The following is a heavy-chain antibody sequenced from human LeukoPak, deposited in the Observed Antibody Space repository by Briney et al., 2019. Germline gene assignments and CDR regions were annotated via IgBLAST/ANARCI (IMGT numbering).Heavy chain of an antibody. V-gene: IGHV3-48*03. CDR1: GFTFSTYE. J-gene: IGHJ4*02. CDR2: ISSSGSTI. CDR3: AKGDGRSSPLDY. Sequence: PGGSLRLSCAASGFTFSTYEMNWVRQAPGKGLEWVSYISSSGSTIYYADSVKGRFTISRDNAKNSLYLQMNSLRAEDTAVYYCAKGDGRSSPLDYWGQGTLVIVSS. D-gene: IGHD6-13*01.